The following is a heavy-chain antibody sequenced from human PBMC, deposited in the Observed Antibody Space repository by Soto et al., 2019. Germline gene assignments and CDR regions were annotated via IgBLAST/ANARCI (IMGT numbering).Heavy chain of an antibody. D-gene: IGHD1-26*01. CDR1: GFTFSTYA. CDR2: ISGSGDST. V-gene: IGHV3-23*01. CDR3: ARRGSGSYYDY. Sequence: EVQLLESGGGLVQPGGSLRLSFAASGFTFSTYAMRCVRQAPGKGLEWVSAISGSGDSTYYADSVKGRFTTSRDNSKNTLYLQMNSLRAEDTAVYYCARRGSGSYYDYWGQGTLVTVSS. J-gene: IGHJ4*02.